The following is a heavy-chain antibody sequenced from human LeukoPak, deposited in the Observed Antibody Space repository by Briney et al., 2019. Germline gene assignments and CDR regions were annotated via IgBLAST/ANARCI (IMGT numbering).Heavy chain of an antibody. D-gene: IGHD2-15*01. CDR2: ISSNGGST. V-gene: IGHV3-64*01. Sequence: GGSLRLSCAASGFTFSSYAMHWVRQAPGKGLEYVSAISSNGGSTYYANSVKGRFTISRDNSKNTLYLQMNSLRAEDTAVYYCANHRGDCSGGSCYTLGYWGQGTLVTVSS. CDR3: ANHRGDCSGGSCYTLGY. CDR1: GFTFSSYA. J-gene: IGHJ4*02.